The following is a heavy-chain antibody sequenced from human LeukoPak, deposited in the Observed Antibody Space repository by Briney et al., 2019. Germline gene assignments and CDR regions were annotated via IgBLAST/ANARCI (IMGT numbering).Heavy chain of an antibody. Sequence: PSETLSLTCTVSGGSISSFYWTWIRQPPGKGLECIGYIYTSGITNYNPSLKSRVTISVDTSKNQFSLRLSSVTAADTAVYYCARQGGYSSPFSVWGQGTLVTVSS. D-gene: IGHD6-19*01. J-gene: IGHJ3*01. CDR1: GGSISSFY. CDR2: IYTSGIT. CDR3: ARQGGYSSPFSV. V-gene: IGHV4-4*09.